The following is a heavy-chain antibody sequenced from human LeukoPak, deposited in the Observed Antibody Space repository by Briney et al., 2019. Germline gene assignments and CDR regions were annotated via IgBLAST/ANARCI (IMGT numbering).Heavy chain of an antibody. CDR1: GFIFSSTS. D-gene: IGHD1-1*01. V-gene: IGHV3-30-3*01. CDR3: AKDNSHWLFDY. CDR2: ISSTGNIK. J-gene: IGHJ4*02. Sequence: GGSLRLSCAASGFIFSSTSMHWVRQAPGKGLEWVAVISSTGNIKNFADSVKGRFTISRDNSKNTLYLQMNTLRAEGTSFYYCAKDNSHWLFDYWGRGTLVTVSS.